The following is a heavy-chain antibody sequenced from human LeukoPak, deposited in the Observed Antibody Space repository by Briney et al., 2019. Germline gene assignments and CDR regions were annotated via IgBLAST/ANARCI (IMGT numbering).Heavy chain of an antibody. CDR2: INPNSGDT. CDR1: GYTFTGNY. CDR3: ARDIGSGSYY. Sequence: GASVKVSCKASGYTFTGNYMHWVRQAPGQGLEWMGWINPNSGDTDYAQKFQGRVTMTRDTSINTAYMELSRLRSDDTAVYYCARDIGSGSYYWGQGTLVTVSS. J-gene: IGHJ4*02. V-gene: IGHV1-2*02. D-gene: IGHD3-10*01.